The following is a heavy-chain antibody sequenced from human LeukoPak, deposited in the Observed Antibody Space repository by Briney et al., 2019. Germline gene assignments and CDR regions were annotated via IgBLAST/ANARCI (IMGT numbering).Heavy chain of an antibody. CDR1: GYTSTSPD. Sequence: ASVKVSCKASGYTSTSPDINWVRQAAGRGLEWLGWMNPRDNTGYAQKFQGRVTLTRDKSINTAYMELSSLRSEDTAVYYCARYTQHYGFDIWGQGTMVTVSA. V-gene: IGHV1-8*01. CDR2: MNPRDNT. D-gene: IGHD3-3*02. CDR3: ARYTQHYGFDI. J-gene: IGHJ3*02.